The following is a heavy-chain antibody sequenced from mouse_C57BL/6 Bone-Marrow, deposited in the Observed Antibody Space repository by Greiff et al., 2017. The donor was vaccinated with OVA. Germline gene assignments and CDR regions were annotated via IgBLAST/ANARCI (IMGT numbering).Heavy chain of an antibody. CDR3: ARGDTTGPHY. CDR1: GFTFSSYA. Sequence: EVNVVESGGGLVKPGGSLKLSCAASGFTFSSYAMSWVRQTPEKRLEWVATISDGGSYTYYPDNVKGRFTISRDNAKNNLYLQMSHLKSEDTAMYYCARGDTTGPHYWGQGTLVTVSA. D-gene: IGHD1-1*01. CDR2: ISDGGSYT. V-gene: IGHV5-4*03. J-gene: IGHJ3*01.